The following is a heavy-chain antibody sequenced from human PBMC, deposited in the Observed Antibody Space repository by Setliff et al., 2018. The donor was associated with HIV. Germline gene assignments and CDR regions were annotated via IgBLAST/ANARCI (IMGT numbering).Heavy chain of an antibody. CDR3: AMFIADLDS. CDR1: GYTSSDYF. J-gene: IGHJ4*02. CDR2: VDPEDGKT. Sequence: ASVKVSCKASGYTSSDYFLHWVQQAPGKGLEWMGRVDPEDGKTIYAEKFQGRVTITADTSTETAYMDLSSLTSDDTAVFYCAMFIADLDSWGQGTLVTVSS. V-gene: IGHV1-69-2*01. D-gene: IGHD6-13*01.